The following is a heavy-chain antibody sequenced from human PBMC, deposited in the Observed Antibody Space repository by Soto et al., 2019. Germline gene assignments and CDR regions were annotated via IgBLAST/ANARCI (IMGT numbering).Heavy chain of an antibody. CDR2: INPSGGYT. J-gene: IGHJ1*01. Sequence: ASVKVSCKASGYTFSSYYMNWVRQAPGQGLEWLGIINPSGGYTTYAQRFLGRVTMTSDTSTSTVHMELGSLTSEDTAVYYCARGGGIVVATAPYDHCAQGTLVPVSS. V-gene: IGHV1-46*03. D-gene: IGHD2-21*02. CDR1: GYTFSSYY. CDR3: ARGGGIVVATAPYDH.